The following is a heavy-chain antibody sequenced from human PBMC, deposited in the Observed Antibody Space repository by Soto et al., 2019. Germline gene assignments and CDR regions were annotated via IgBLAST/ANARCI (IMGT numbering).Heavy chain of an antibody. Sequence: GGSLRLSCAASGFTVSSNYMSWVRQAPGKGLEWVSVIYSGGSTYYADSVKGRFTISRDNSKNTLYLQMNSLRAEDTAVYYCARDSGGDWGGFYYYYYMDVWGKGTTVTVSS. D-gene: IGHD2-21*01. CDR2: IYSGGST. J-gene: IGHJ6*03. V-gene: IGHV3-66*01. CDR1: GFTVSSNY. CDR3: ARDSGGDWGGFYYYYYMDV.